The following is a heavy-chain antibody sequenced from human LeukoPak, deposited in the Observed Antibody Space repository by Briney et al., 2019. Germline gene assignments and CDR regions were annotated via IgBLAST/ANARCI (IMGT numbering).Heavy chain of an antibody. CDR3: AAEGSSWFDY. Sequence: SVKVSCKASGGTFSSYAISWVRQAPGQGLEWMGRIIPIFGTANYAQKFQGRVTITTDESTSTAYMELSSLRSEDTAVYYCAAEGSSWFDYWGQGTLVTVSS. J-gene: IGHJ4*02. V-gene: IGHV1-69*05. D-gene: IGHD6-13*01. CDR2: IIPIFGTA. CDR1: GGTFSSYA.